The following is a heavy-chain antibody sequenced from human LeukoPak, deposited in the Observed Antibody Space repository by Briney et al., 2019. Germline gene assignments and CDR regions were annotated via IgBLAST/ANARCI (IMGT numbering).Heavy chain of an antibody. J-gene: IGHJ4*02. D-gene: IGHD2-2*01. V-gene: IGHV4-39*01. Sequence: PSETLSLTCNVSGGSLSSSSYYWGWIRQPPGKGLEWIGSIYYSGSTYYNPSLKSRVTISVDTSKNQFSLKLSSVTAADTAVYYCARVTSTWYLFKYWGQGTLVTVSS. CDR1: GGSLSSSSYY. CDR3: ARVTSTWYLFKY. CDR2: IYYSGST.